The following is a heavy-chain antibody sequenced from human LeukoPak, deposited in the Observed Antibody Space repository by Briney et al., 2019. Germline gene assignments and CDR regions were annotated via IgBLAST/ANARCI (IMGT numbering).Heavy chain of an antibody. D-gene: IGHD6-19*01. V-gene: IGHV4-61*02. CDR1: GGSISSGSYY. CDR3: AREEQWLVWD. CDR2: IYTSGST. Sequence: SQTLFLTCTVSGGSISSGSYYWSWIRQPAGRGLEWIGRIYTSGSTNYNPSLKSRVTISVDTSKNQFSLKLSSVTAADTAVYYCAREEQWLVWDWGQGTLVTVSS. J-gene: IGHJ4*02.